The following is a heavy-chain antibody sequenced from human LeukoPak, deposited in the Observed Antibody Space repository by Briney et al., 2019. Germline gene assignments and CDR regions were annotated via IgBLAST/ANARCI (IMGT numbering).Heavy chain of an antibody. J-gene: IGHJ5*02. Sequence: GGSLRLSCAASGFTFSSYAMHWVRQAPGKGLEWVSAISGSGDNTYYADSVKGRFTISRDNSKNTLYLQMNNLRAEDTAVYYCATSPTFDPWGQGTLVTVSS. CDR3: ATSPTFDP. CDR2: ISGSGDNT. V-gene: IGHV3-23*01. CDR1: GFTFSSYA.